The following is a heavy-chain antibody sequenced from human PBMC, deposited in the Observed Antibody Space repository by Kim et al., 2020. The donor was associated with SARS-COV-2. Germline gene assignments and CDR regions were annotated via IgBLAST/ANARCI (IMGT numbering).Heavy chain of an antibody. D-gene: IGHD3-3*01. V-gene: IGHV3-11*06. CDR3: ATGPKTNSIFGVATYYMDV. Sequence: KGRFTISRDNAKNSLYLQMNRLRAEDTAVYYCATGPKTNSIFGVATYYMDVWGKGTTVTVSS. J-gene: IGHJ6*03.